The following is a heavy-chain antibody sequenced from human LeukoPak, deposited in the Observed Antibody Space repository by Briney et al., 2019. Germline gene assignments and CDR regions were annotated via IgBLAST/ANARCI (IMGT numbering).Heavy chain of an antibody. J-gene: IGHJ6*03. Sequence: PSETLSLTCAVYGGSFSGYYWSWIRQPPGKGLEWIGEINHSGSTNYNPSLKSRVTISVDTSKNQFSLKLSSVTAADTAVYYCARGQWRSYYYYMDVWGKGTTVTVSS. CDR3: ARGQWRSYYYYMDV. V-gene: IGHV4-34*01. D-gene: IGHD6-19*01. CDR2: INHSGST. CDR1: GGSFSGYY.